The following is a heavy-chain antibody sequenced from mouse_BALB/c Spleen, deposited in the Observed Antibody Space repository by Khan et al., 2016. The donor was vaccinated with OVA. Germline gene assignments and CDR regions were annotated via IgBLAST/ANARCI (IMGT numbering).Heavy chain of an antibody. CDR2: INPSNGGT. D-gene: IGHD2-2*01. CDR1: GYTFTSYY. CDR3: TRSGYGSFAY. V-gene: IGHV1S81*02. Sequence: QVQLQQSGAELVKPGASVRLSCKASGYTFTSYYLYWVKQRPGQGLEWLGDINPSNGGTNFNEKFKTKATLTVDKSSSTAYMQLNSLTSEDSAVYYCTRSGYGSFAYWGQGTLVTVSA. J-gene: IGHJ3*01.